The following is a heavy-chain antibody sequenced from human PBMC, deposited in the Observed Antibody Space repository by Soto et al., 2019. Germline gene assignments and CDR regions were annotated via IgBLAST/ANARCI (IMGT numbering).Heavy chain of an antibody. J-gene: IGHJ4*02. CDR3: ASGAAFYYDTSRY. D-gene: IGHD3-22*01. V-gene: IGHV3-30-3*01. CDR2: MSPGGNSQ. CDR1: GFNFNIHA. Sequence: PGGSLRLSCAAPGFNFNIHALHWIRQAPGEGLEWVAVMSPGGNSQYYADSVKGRFTISRDTSKSTLYLQMTSLRPEETAVYYCASGAAFYYDTSRYWGQGTLVTVSS.